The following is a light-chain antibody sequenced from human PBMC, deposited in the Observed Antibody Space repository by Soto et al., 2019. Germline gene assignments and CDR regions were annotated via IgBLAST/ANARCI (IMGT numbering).Light chain of an antibody. Sequence: QSGLSQPASVSGSPGQSITISCTGTSSDIGAYNYVSWYQQHPGKAPRLMIYEVTNRPSGISNRFSGSKSGNTASLTISGLQAEDEAFYYCDSFTTSTTVVFGGGTQLTVL. V-gene: IGLV2-14*01. CDR1: SSDIGAYNY. J-gene: IGLJ2*01. CDR3: DSFTTSTTVV. CDR2: EVT.